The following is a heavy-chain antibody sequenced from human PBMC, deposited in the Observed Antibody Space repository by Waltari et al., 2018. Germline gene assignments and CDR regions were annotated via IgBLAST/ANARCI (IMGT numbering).Heavy chain of an antibody. D-gene: IGHD3-3*01. J-gene: IGHJ6*02. V-gene: IGHV3-21*01. CDR1: GFTFSSYS. CDR2: ISSSSSYI. Sequence: EVQLVESGGGLVKPGGSLRLSCAASGFTFSSYSMNWVRQAPGKGLEWVSSISSSSSYIYYADSVKGRFTISRDNAKNSLYLQMNSLRAEDTAVYYCAMAVEKIFEVDYYYGMDVWGQGTTVTVSS. CDR3: AMAVEKIFEVDYYYGMDV.